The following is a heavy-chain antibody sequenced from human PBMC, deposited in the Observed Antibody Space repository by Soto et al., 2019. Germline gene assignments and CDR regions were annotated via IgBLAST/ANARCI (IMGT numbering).Heavy chain of an antibody. D-gene: IGHD6-13*01. V-gene: IGHV4-34*01. J-gene: IGHJ3*02. Sequence: PSETLSLTCAVYGGSFSGYYWSWIRQPPGKGLEWIGEINHSGSTNYNPSLKSRVTISVDTSKNQFSLKLSSVTAADTAVYYCARAGSSWYRDAFDISGQGTMVTVSS. CDR3: ARAGSSWYRDAFDI. CDR1: GGSFSGYY. CDR2: INHSGST.